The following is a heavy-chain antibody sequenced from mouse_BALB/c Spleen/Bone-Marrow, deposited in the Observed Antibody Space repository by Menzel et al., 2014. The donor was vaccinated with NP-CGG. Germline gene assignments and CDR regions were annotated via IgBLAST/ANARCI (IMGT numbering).Heavy chain of an antibody. Sequence: GAELVKPGASVKLSCKASGYTFTSYWMHWVKQRPGQGLEWIGEINPSNGRTNYNEKFKSKATLTVDKSSSTAYMQLSSLTSEDSAVYYCARTTTVVATCYFDYWGQGTTLTVSS. D-gene: IGHD1-1*01. J-gene: IGHJ2*01. CDR2: INPSNGRT. CDR3: ARTTTVVATCYFDY. V-gene: IGHV1S81*02. CDR1: GYTFTSYW.